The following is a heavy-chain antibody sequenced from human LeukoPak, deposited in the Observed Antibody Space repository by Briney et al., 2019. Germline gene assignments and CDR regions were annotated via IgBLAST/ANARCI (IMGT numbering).Heavy chain of an antibody. CDR3: ARDADSSGYHDAFDI. V-gene: IGHV1-2*06. CDR1: GYTFTGYY. Sequence: ASVKVSCKASGYTFTGYYMHWVRQAPGQGLEWMGRINPNSGGTNYAQKFQGRVTMTRDTSISTAYRELSRLRSADTAVYYCARDADSSGYHDAFDIWGQGTMVTVSS. J-gene: IGHJ3*02. CDR2: INPNSGGT. D-gene: IGHD3-22*01.